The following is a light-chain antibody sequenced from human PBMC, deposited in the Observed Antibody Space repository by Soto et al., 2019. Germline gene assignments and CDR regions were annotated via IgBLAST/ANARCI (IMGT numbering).Light chain of an antibody. CDR1: QSVSIY. CDR3: QQSYTTPPA. J-gene: IGKJ1*01. V-gene: IGKV1-39*01. CDR2: TTS. Sequence: DIQMTQSPSSLSASVGDRVTITCRASQSVSIYLNWYQQKPGKAPKLLIYTTSNLQSEVPSRFSGSGSGTDFTLTISSLQPEDFATYYCQQSYTTPPAFGQGTKVEVK.